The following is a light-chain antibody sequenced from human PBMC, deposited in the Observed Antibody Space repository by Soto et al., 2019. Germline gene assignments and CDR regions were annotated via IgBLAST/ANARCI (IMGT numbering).Light chain of an antibody. CDR3: QSYDSSLSGSIQVNLV. Sequence: HSVLTQSPSVSGAPGQRVTISCTGSSSNIGAGYDVHWYQQLPGTAPKLLIYGNSNRPSGVPDRFSGSKSGTSASLAITGLQAEDEADYYCQSYDSSLSGSIQVNLVFGGGTKLTVL. V-gene: IGLV1-40*01. CDR1: SSNIGAGYD. CDR2: GNS. J-gene: IGLJ2*01.